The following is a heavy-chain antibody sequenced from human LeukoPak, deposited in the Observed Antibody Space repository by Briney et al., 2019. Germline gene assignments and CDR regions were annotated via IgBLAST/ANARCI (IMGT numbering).Heavy chain of an antibody. D-gene: IGHD4-17*01. CDR3: ARTTVTKNFVDY. CDR1: GGSTSSSSYY. CDR2: IYYRGST. V-gene: IGHV4-39*01. J-gene: IGHJ4*02. Sequence: SETLSLTCTVSGGSTSSSSYYWGWIRQPPGKGLEWIGSIYYRGSTYYNPSLKSRVTISVDTSKNQFSLKLSSVTAADTAVYYCARTTVTKNFVDYWGQGTLVTVSS.